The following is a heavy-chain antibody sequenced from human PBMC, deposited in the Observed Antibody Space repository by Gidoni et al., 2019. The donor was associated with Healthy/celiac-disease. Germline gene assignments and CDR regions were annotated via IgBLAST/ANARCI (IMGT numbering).Heavy chain of an antibody. J-gene: IGHJ5*02. CDR3: AKDSKLDL. V-gene: IGHV3-30*18. CDR2: ISYDGSNK. Sequence: QVQLVESGGGVVQPGRSLRLSCAASGFTFSSYGMHWVRQAPGKGLEWVAVISYDGSNKYYADSVKGRITISRDNSKNTLYLQMNSLRAEDTAVYYCAKDSKLDLWGQGTLVTVSS. CDR1: GFTFSSYG.